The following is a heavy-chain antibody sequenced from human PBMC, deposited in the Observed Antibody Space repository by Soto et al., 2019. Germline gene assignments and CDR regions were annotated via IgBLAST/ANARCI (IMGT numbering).Heavy chain of an antibody. D-gene: IGHD3-22*01. CDR1: GGSISSYY. J-gene: IGHJ4*02. CDR2: IYYSGST. V-gene: IGHV4-59*08. Sequence: SETLSLTCTVSGGSISSYYWSWIRQPPGKGLEWIGYIYYSGSTNYNPSLKSRVTISVDTSKNQFSLKLISVTAADTAVYYCARQDYYDSSGYFYYFDYWGQGTLVTVSS. CDR3: ARQDYYDSSGYFYYFDY.